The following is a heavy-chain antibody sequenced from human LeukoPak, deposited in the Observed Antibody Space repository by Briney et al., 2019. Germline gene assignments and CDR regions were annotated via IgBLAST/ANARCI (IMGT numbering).Heavy chain of an antibody. CDR2: ISGSGGST. CDR3: ARELGVVGATNLDY. V-gene: IGHV3-23*01. J-gene: IGHJ4*02. Sequence: PGGSLRLSCAASGFTFSSYAMSWVRQAPGKGLEWVSAISGSGGSTYYADSVKGRFTISRDNSKNTLYLQMNSLRAEDTAVYYCARELGVVGATNLDYWGQGTLVTVSS. CDR1: GFTFSSYA. D-gene: IGHD1-26*01.